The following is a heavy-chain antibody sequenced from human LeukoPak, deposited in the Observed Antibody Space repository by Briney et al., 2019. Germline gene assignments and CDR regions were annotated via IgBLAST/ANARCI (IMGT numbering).Heavy chain of an antibody. CDR2: IYPCDSDT. J-gene: IGHJ4*02. D-gene: IGHD2-21*01. CDR3: ARQRWAYCGGDCSLGYFDY. CDR1: GYSFTSYW. Sequence: GESLKISCKGSGYSFTSYWIGWVRQMPGKGLEWMGIIYPCDSDTRYSPSFQGQVTISADKSISTAYLQWSSLKASDTAMYYCARQRWAYCGGDCSLGYFDYWGQGTLVTVSS. V-gene: IGHV5-51*01.